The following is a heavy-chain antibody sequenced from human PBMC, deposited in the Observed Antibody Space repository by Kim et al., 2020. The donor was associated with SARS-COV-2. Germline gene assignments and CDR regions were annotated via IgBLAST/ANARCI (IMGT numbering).Heavy chain of an antibody. D-gene: IGHD2-2*01. CDR2: IKRDGTST. Sequence: GGSLRLSCSASGFKSDDYGMSWVRKPPGKGLEWVCGIKRDGTSTAYADSVMGRFTISRDNAKIFLYVQMVSLRADDTALYYCARGFYQGPFDCWGQGTLVSVSS. CDR1: GFKSDDYG. V-gene: IGHV3-20*04. J-gene: IGHJ4*02. CDR3: ARGFYQGPFDC.